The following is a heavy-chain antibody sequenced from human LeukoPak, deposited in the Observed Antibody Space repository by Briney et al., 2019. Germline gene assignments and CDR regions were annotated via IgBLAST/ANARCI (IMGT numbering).Heavy chain of an antibody. Sequence: GRSLRLSCAPSGLTFSTYGMHWVRQAPGKGLEWVAVIWHDGTNRYYADSVKGRFTISRDNSKNTLYLQMNSLRAEDTAVYYCAKDTGSVSYESGGYWGQGTLVTVSS. D-gene: IGHD1-26*01. CDR3: AKDTGSVSYESGGY. CDR1: GLTFSTYG. CDR2: IWHDGTNR. V-gene: IGHV3-33*06. J-gene: IGHJ4*02.